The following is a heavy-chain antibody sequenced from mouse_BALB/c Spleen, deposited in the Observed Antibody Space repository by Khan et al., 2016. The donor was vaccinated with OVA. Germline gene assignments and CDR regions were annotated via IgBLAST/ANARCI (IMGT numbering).Heavy chain of an antibody. J-gene: IGHJ2*01. CDR1: GYSFTGYF. CDR2: INPHIGET. D-gene: IGHD1-1*01. V-gene: IGHV1-20*02. CDR3: TRIYRSDFDY. Sequence: VQLKQSGPELVKPGASVKISCKASGYSFTGYFMNWVMQSHGKSLEWIGRINPHIGETFYNQKFKGKATLTVDESSSKAHMELRSLASEDSAVYYCTRIYRSDFDYWGQGTTLTVSS.